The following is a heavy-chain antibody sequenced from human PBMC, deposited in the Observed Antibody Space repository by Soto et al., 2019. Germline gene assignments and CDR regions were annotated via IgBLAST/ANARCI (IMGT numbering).Heavy chain of an antibody. CDR3: AREADHEYSDY. V-gene: IGHV1-69*13. Sequence: SVKVSCKASGGTFGSNAISWVRQAPGQGLEWMGGIIPMFDIVHFAQKFQGRVTITADEFTSTAYMELSSLRSEDTAAYYCAREADHEYSDYWGQGTPVTASS. D-gene: IGHD6-6*01. J-gene: IGHJ4*02. CDR2: IIPMFDIV. CDR1: GGTFGSNA.